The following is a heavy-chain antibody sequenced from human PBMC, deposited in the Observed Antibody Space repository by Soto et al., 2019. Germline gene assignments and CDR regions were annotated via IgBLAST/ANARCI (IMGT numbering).Heavy chain of an antibody. Sequence: QVQLVQSGAEVKKPGASVKVSCKASGYTFTSYDINWVRQATGQGLEWMGWMNPNSGNTGYAQKFQGRVTITRKTSISTAYMELSSLRSEDTAVYYCARGRIAAAGGSGFLYYWGQGTLVTVSS. D-gene: IGHD6-13*01. V-gene: IGHV1-8*01. CDR3: ARGRIAAAGGSGFLYY. CDR2: MNPNSGNT. J-gene: IGHJ4*02. CDR1: GYTFTSYD.